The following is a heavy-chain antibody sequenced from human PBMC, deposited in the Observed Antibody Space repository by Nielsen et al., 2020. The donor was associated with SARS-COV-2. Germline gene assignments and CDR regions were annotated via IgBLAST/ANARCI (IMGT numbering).Heavy chain of an antibody. CDR1: GFTFSSYS. CDR3: ARDGRFGEDYFDY. J-gene: IGHJ4*02. Sequence: GGSLRLSCAASGFTFSSYSMNWVRQAPGKGLEWVSYISSSSSTIYYADSVKGRFTISRDNAKNSLYLQMNSLRAEDTAVYYCARDGRFGEDYFDYWGQGTLVTVSS. D-gene: IGHD3-10*01. CDR2: ISSSSSTI. V-gene: IGHV3-48*01.